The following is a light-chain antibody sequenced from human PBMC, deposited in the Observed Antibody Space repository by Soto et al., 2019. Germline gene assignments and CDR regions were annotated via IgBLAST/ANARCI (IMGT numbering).Light chain of an antibody. CDR1: STDFVSYNR. V-gene: IGLV2-18*01. Sequence: QSVLTQPPSVSGSPGQSVTISCTGTSTDFVSYNRVSWYQQPPGTAPKLMIYEVSKRPSGVPDRFSGSKSGNTASLTISGLQAADEADYYCSLYTSENAYVFGTGTKGTV. CDR3: SLYTSENAYV. CDR2: EVS. J-gene: IGLJ1*01.